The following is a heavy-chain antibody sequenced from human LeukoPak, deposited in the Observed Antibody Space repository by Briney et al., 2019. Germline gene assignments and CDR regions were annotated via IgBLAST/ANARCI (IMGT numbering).Heavy chain of an antibody. J-gene: IGHJ3*01. CDR1: GFTFSSYW. Sequence: GGSLRLSCAASGFTFSSYWMSWVRQAPGKGLEWVASIKYDGSEKFYVDSVKGRFTISRDNAKNSLYLQMNILGAEDSALYYCARATRYCPGTTCYEDAFDVWGKGTMVTVSS. CDR3: ARATRYCPGTTCYEDAFDV. CDR2: IKYDGSEK. D-gene: IGHD2-2*01. V-gene: IGHV3-7*01.